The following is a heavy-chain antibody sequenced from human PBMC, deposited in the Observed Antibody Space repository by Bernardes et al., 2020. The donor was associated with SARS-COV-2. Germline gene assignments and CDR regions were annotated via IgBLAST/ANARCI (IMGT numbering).Heavy chain of an antibody. CDR1: GFTFSSYW. CDR3: VRDLLILGGAR. J-gene: IGHJ4*02. Sequence: GGSLRLSCAASGFTFSSYWMHWVRQAPGKGLVWVSRINSDGSSTTYADSVKGRFTISRDNAKNTLYLQMNTLRAEDTAVYYCVRDLLILGGARWGQGTLVTVSS. CDR2: INSDGSST. V-gene: IGHV3-74*01. D-gene: IGHD3-16*01.